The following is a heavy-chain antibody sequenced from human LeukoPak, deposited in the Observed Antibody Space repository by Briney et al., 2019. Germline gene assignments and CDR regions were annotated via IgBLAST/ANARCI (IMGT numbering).Heavy chain of an antibody. CDR3: ARIQQLVRFHFDY. Sequence: ASVEVSCKASGYTFTGYYMHWVRQAPGQGLEWMGWINPNSGGTNYAQKFQGRVTMTRDTSISTAYMELSRLRSDDTAVYYCARIQQLVRFHFDYWGQGTLVTVSS. CDR1: GYTFTGYY. D-gene: IGHD6-13*01. CDR2: INPNSGGT. V-gene: IGHV1-2*02. J-gene: IGHJ4*02.